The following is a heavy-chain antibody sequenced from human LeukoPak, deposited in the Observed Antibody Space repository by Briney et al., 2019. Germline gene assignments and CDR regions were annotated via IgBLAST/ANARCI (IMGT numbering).Heavy chain of an antibody. CDR3: ARYASRCFDY. D-gene: IGHD2-2*01. V-gene: IGHV3-30*04. Sequence: GRSLRLSCAASGFRFISYEIHWVRQAPGKGLEWVAVTSYDGTIKIYTDSVKGRFTISRDNSKNTLYLEMNSLRVEDTAVYYCARYASRCFDYWGQGTLVTVSS. CDR2: TSYDGTIK. CDR1: GFRFISYE. J-gene: IGHJ4*02.